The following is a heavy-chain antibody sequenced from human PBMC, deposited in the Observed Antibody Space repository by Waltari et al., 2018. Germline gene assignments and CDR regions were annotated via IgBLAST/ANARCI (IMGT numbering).Heavy chain of an antibody. J-gene: IGHJ6*02. CDR1: GGSSSGYY. V-gene: IGHV4-34*01. CDR3: ARRHNGMDV. CDR2: SNHSGST. Sequence: QVQLQQWRAPRLTPSATLSLTSAVSGGSSSGYYWSWTRQPPGKGLDWIGESNHSGSTNYNPSLKSRVTISVDTSKNQFSLKLSSVTAADTAVYYCARRHNGMDVWGQGTTVTVSS.